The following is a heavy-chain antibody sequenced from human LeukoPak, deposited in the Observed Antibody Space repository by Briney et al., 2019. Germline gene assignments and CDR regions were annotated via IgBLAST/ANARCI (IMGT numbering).Heavy chain of an antibody. V-gene: IGHV4-59*01. CDR3: ARAVNWFEL. J-gene: IGHJ5*02. Sequence: SETLSLTCTVSGGSISSYYWNWIRQPPGKGLEWIGYINYIRTTDYNPSLKSRVTISLDTSKNRFSLKLRSVTAADTAVYYCARAVNWFELWGQGTLVAVSS. CDR1: GGSISSYY. CDR2: INYIRTT.